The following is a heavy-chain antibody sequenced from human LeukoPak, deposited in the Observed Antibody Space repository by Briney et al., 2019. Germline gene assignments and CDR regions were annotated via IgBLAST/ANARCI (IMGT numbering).Heavy chain of an antibody. D-gene: IGHD1-1*01. V-gene: IGHV3-30*04. CDR1: GFTFSSYA. Sequence: GGSLRLSCAASGFTFSSYAMHWVRQAPGKGLEGVAVISDDGGKKYYADSVKGRFTISRDNSKNTLYLQMNSLRGEDTAFYYCARDWVPRIWGQGTLVTVSS. CDR2: ISDDGGKK. J-gene: IGHJ4*02. CDR3: ARDWVPRI.